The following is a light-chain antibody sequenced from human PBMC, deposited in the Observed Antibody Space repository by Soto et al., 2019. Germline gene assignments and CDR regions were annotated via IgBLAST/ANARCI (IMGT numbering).Light chain of an antibody. V-gene: IGKV3-11*01. J-gene: IGKJ4*01. CDR1: QSISNS. Sequence: EIVLTQSPGTLSLSPGERVTLSCRASQSISNSLAWYQQKPGQPPRLLIYDASNRATGIPARFSGSGSGTDFTLTISSLEPEDFAVYYCQHYNNWPRTFGGGTKVDNK. CDR3: QHYNNWPRT. CDR2: DAS.